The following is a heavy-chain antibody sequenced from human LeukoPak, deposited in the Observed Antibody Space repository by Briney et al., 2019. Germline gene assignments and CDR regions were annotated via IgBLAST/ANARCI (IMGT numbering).Heavy chain of an antibody. CDR2: INPHSGGT. D-gene: IGHD3-9*01. CDR3: ARAKGDLFNGFYFDY. Sequence: GASVKVSCKASGYTFTSNYIHWVRQAPGQGLEWMGWINPHSGGTNSAQKFQGWVTMTRDTSISTAYIELSRLTSDDTAIYYCARAKGDLFNGFYFDYWGQGTLITVSS. V-gene: IGHV1-2*04. J-gene: IGHJ4*02. CDR1: GYTFTSNY.